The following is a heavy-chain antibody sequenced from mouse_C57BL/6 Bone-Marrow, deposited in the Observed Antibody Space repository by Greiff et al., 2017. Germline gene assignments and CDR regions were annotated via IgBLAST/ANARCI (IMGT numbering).Heavy chain of an antibody. CDR3: TFYYGYEYWYFDV. J-gene: IGHJ1*03. Sequence: QVQLKQSGAELVRPGASVTLSCKASGYTFTDYEMHWVKQTPVHGLEWIGAIDPATGGTAYNQKFKGKAILTAAKSSSTAYMELRSLTSEDSAVYYGTFYYGYEYWYFDVWGTGTTVTVSS. CDR1: GYTFTDYE. D-gene: IGHD2-2*01. V-gene: IGHV1-15*01. CDR2: IDPATGGT.